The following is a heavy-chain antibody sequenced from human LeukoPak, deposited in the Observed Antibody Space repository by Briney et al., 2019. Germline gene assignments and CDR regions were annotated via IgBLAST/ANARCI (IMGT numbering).Heavy chain of an antibody. CDR2: MNPNSGNT. CDR1: GYTFTSYD. CDR3: ARGLNYDFWSGYTLPLGY. V-gene: IGHV1-8*03. Sequence: ASVKVSCKASGYTFTSYDINWVRQATGQGLEWMGWMNPNSGNTGYAQKFQGRVTITRNTSISTAYMELSSLRSEDTAVYYCARGLNYDFWSGYTLPLGYWGQGTLVTVSS. J-gene: IGHJ4*02. D-gene: IGHD3-3*01.